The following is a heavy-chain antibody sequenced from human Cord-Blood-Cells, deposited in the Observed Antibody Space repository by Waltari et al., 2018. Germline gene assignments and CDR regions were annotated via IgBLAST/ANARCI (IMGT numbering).Heavy chain of an antibody. CDR2: TYYRTKWYN. CDR1: GDSVSSNSAA. D-gene: IGHD3-3*01. J-gene: IGHJ2*01. V-gene: IGHV6-1*01. Sequence: QVQLQQSGPGLVKPSQTLSLTCAISGDSVSSNSAAWHWIMQSQSRGPEWLGKTYYRTKWYNDYAVSVKSRITINPDTSKNQFSLQLNSVTPEDTAVYYCAREGITIFGVVIPFDLWGRGTLVTVSS. CDR3: AREGITIFGVVIPFDL.